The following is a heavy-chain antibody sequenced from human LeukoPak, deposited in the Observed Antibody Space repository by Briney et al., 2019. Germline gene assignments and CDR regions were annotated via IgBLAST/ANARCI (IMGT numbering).Heavy chain of an antibody. CDR2: ITSSSSST. D-gene: IGHD3-9*01. CDR1: GLTVSSSY. Sequence: GGSLRLSCAASGLTVSSSYMSWVRQAPGQGLEWVSSITSSSSSTYYADSVKGRFTISRDNAKNSLYLQMNILRAEDTAVYFCARFETCQCDDVFDIWGQGTMVTVSS. V-gene: IGHV3-21*01. J-gene: IGHJ3*02. CDR3: ARFETCQCDDVFDI.